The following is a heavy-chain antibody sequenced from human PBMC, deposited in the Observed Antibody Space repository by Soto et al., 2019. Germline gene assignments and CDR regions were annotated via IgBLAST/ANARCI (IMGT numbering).Heavy chain of an antibody. CDR2: INPNSGGT. CDR1: GYTFTGYY. V-gene: IGHV1-2*04. CDR3: ARGAIAAAGKELHDWFDP. J-gene: IGHJ5*02. Sequence: ASVKVSCKASGYTFTGYYMHWVRQAPGQGLEWMGWINPNSGGTNYAQKFQGWVTMTRDTSISTAYMELSRLRSDDTAVYYCARGAIAAAGKELHDWFDPWGQGTLVTVSS. D-gene: IGHD6-13*01.